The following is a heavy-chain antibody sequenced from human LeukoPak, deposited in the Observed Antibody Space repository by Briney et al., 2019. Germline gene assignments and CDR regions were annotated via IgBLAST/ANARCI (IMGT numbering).Heavy chain of an antibody. V-gene: IGHV3-23*01. CDR2: ISGSGGST. CDR1: GFTFSSYS. D-gene: IGHD2-2*01. J-gene: IGHJ4*02. Sequence: GGSLRLSCAASGFTFSSYSMYWVRQAPGKGLEWVSAISGSGGSTYYADSVKGRFTISRDNSKNTLYLQMNSLRAEDTAVYYCAKDPKTIVVVPAADFDYWGQGTLVTVSS. CDR3: AKDPKTIVVVPAADFDY.